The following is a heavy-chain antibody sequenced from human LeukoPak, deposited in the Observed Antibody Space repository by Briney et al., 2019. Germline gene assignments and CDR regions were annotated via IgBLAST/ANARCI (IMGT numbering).Heavy chain of an antibody. Sequence: SETLSLTCTVSGGSISSFYWSWIRQPPGKGLEWIGSIYYSGSTYYNPSLKSRVTISVDTSKNQFSLKLSSVTAADTAVYYCARHQLRYSTYNWFDPWGQGTLVTVSS. D-gene: IGHD3-9*01. V-gene: IGHV4-39*01. CDR1: GGSISSFY. CDR2: IYYSGST. J-gene: IGHJ5*02. CDR3: ARHQLRYSTYNWFDP.